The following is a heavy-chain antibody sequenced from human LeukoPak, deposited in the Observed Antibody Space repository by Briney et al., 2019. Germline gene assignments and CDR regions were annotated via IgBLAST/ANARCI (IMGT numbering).Heavy chain of an antibody. Sequence: RASVKVSCRASGGIFSSYAISWVRQAPGQGLEWMGGIIPIFGTANYAQKFQGRVTITADESTSTAYMELSSLRSEDTAVYYCASAGYYDSSGYYLPEDYWGQGTLVTVSS. CDR3: ASAGYYDSSGYYLPEDY. V-gene: IGHV1-69*13. CDR2: IIPIFGTA. CDR1: GGIFSSYA. D-gene: IGHD3-22*01. J-gene: IGHJ4*02.